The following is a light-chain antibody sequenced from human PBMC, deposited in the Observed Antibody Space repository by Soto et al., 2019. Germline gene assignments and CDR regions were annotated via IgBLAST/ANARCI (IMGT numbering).Light chain of an antibody. CDR2: DAS. V-gene: IGKV3-15*01. Sequence: EIVLRQSPGTLSLSPGERATLCCRASQSVSSSYLAWYQQKPGQAPRLLIYDASTRATVIPARFSGSGSGTEFTLTISSLQSEDFAVYYCQQYNDWPPITFGQGTRLEIK. CDR3: QQYNDWPPIT. J-gene: IGKJ5*01. CDR1: QSVSSSY.